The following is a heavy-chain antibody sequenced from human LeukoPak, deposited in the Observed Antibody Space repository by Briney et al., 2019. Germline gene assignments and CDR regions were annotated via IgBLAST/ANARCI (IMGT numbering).Heavy chain of an antibody. CDR1: GYCVTSYW. Sequence: GESLKCCSQGCGYCVTSYWSGWVRQMPGKGLAWMGIIYPGDSDTRYSPSFQGQVTVSADKSISTAYLQWSSLKTSDTAMYYCARAGFGENAFDIWGQRTMDTVSS. D-gene: IGHD3-10*01. CDR3: ARAGFGENAFDI. J-gene: IGHJ3*02. CDR2: IYPGDSDT. V-gene: IGHV5-51*01.